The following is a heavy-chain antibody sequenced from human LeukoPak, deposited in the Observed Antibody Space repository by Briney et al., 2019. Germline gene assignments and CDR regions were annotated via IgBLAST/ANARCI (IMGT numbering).Heavy chain of an antibody. J-gene: IGHJ5*02. CDR1: GGSISSYY. CDR2: IYYSGST. V-gene: IGHV4-59*12. D-gene: IGHD2-2*01. CDR3: ARGRFVVVVPAAINWFDP. Sequence: SETLSLTCTVSGGSISSYYWSWIRQPPGKGLGWIGYIYYSGSTNYNPSLKSRVTISVDTSKNQFSLKLSSVTAADTAVYYCARGRFVVVVPAAINWFDPWGQGTLVTVSS.